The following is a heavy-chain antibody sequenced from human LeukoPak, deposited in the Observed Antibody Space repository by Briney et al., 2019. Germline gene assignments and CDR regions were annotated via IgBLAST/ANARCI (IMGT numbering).Heavy chain of an antibody. V-gene: IGHV1-2*02. CDR2: INPNSGGT. CDR3: AREDGSGLEDWFDP. D-gene: IGHD3-10*01. Sequence: ASVKVSCKASGYTFTGYYMHWVRQAPGQGLEWMGWINPNSGGTNYAQKFQGRVTMTRDTSISTAYMELSRLRSDDTAVYYCAREDGSGLEDWFDPWGQGTLVTVSS. J-gene: IGHJ5*02. CDR1: GYTFTGYY.